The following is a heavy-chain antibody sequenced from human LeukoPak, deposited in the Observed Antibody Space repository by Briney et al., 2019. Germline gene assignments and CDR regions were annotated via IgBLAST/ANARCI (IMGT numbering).Heavy chain of an antibody. CDR1: GGSISSGGYY. CDR2: IYYSGST. J-gene: IGHJ3*02. Sequence: SETLSLTCTVSGGSISSGGYYWSWIRQHPGKGLEWIGYIYYSGSTYYNPSLKSRVTISVDTSKNQFSLKLSSVTAADTAVYYCARDGDNSSGSQYAFDIWGQGTMVTVSS. D-gene: IGHD3-22*01. CDR3: ARDGDNSSGSQYAFDI. V-gene: IGHV4-31*03.